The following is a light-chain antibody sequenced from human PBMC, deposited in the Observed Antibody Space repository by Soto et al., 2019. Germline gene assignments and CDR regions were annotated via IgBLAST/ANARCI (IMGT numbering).Light chain of an antibody. CDR1: QGFSSN. CDR3: QQYNNWPQT. CDR2: GVS. J-gene: IGKJ1*01. V-gene: IGKV3-15*01. Sequence: EIVMTQSPATLSVSPGERATLSCRASQGFSSNLAWYQQKPGQPPRLLIYGVSTRATGIPARFSGSGSGTEFTLTISSLQSEDFAVYYCQQYNNWPQTFAQGTKVDIK.